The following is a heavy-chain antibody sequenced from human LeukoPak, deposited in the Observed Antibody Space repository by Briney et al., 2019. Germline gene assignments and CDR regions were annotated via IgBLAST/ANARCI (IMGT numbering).Heavy chain of an antibody. CDR2: IYYSGST. V-gene: IGHV4-31*03. D-gene: IGHD2-15*01. Sequence: SETLSLTCTVSGGSISSGGHYWSWIRQHPGKGLEWIRYIYYSGSTYYSPSLKSRVTISVDTSKNQFSLKLSSVTAADTAVYYCARVASGGEPAFDIWGQGTMVTVSS. CDR3: ARVASGGEPAFDI. CDR1: GGSISSGGHY. J-gene: IGHJ3*02.